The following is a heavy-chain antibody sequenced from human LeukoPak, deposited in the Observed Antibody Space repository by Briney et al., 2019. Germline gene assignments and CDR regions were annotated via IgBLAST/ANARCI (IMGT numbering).Heavy chain of an antibody. J-gene: IGHJ3*02. CDR2: ISSSSSYI. Sequence: GGSLRLSCAASGFTLSSYSMNWVRQAPGKGLVWVSSISSSSSYIYYADSVKGRFTISRYNAKNSVYLQMNSLRAEDTAVYYCARGPSRPGAFDIWGQGTMVTVSS. V-gene: IGHV3-21*01. D-gene: IGHD6-6*01. CDR1: GFTLSSYS. CDR3: ARGPSRPGAFDI.